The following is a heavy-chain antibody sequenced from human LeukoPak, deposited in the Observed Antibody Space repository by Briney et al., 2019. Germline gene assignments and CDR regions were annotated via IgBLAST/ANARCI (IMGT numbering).Heavy chain of an antibody. CDR3: ARDGGSGWYVSWFDP. CDR1: GFTFSSYW. CDR2: ISYDGSNK. J-gene: IGHJ5*02. V-gene: IGHV3-30*03. Sequence: GGSLRLSCAASGFTFSSYWMSWVRQAPGKGLEWVAVISYDGSNKYYADSVKGRFTISRDNSKNTLYLQMNSLRAEDTAVYYCARDGGSGWYVSWFDPWGQGTLVTVSS. D-gene: IGHD6-19*01.